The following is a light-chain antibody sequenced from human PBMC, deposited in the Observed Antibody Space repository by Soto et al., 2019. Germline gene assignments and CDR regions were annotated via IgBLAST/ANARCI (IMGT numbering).Light chain of an antibody. V-gene: IGKV1-5*01. CDR2: DAS. CDR3: QQYNSYPVT. J-gene: IGKJ1*01. Sequence: DIQMTQSPSTLSASVGDRVTITCRASQSISSSLAWYQQTPGKAPKLLICDASSLESGVPSRFSGSRSGTEFTLTISSLQPDDFAAYYCQQYNSYPVTFGQGTKVEI. CDR1: QSISSS.